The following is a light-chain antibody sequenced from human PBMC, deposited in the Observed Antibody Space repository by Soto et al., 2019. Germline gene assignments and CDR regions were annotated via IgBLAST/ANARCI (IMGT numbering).Light chain of an antibody. V-gene: IGKV1-33*01. CDR1: QDISNY. Sequence: DIQMTQSPSSLSASVGDRVTITCQARQDISNYLNWYQQKPGKAPKLLIYDASNLETGVPSRFNGSGSGTDFTFTISRLQPEDIATYYCQQYDTIPLTFGPGTKVAIK. J-gene: IGKJ3*01. CDR2: DAS. CDR3: QQYDTIPLT.